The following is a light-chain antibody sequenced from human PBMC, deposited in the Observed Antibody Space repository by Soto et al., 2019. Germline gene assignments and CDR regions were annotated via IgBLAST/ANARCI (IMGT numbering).Light chain of an antibody. CDR3: QQCGGSPLFS. J-gene: IGKJ3*01. V-gene: IGKV3-20*01. Sequence: EIVLTQSPDTLSLSPGERATLSCTASESVTSSCLAWYQRKPGQAPRLLIHTTSTRATDIPERFSGSGSGTDFTLTISRLEPEDFAVYYCQQCGGSPLFSFGPGTRVDI. CDR2: TTS. CDR1: ESVTSSC.